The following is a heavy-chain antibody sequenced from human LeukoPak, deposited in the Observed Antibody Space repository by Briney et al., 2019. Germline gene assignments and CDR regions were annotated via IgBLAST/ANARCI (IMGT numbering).Heavy chain of an antibody. Sequence: ASVKVSCKASGYTFTSYGISWVRQAPGQGLEWMGWISAYNGNTNYAQKLQGRVTMTTDTSTSTAYMGLRSLRSDDTAVYYCARAVYCTNGVCYGPLDYWGQGTLVTVSS. J-gene: IGHJ4*02. CDR3: ARAVYCTNGVCYGPLDY. CDR2: ISAYNGNT. CDR1: GYTFTSYG. V-gene: IGHV1-18*01. D-gene: IGHD2-8*01.